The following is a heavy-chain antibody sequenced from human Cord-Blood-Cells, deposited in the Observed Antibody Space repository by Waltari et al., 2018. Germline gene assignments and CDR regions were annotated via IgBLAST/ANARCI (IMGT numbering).Heavy chain of an antibody. CDR2: IYYSGST. J-gene: IGHJ4*02. Sequence: QVQLQESGPGLVKPSQTLSLTCTVSGGSISSGDYYWSWIRQPPGKGLEWIGYIYYSGSTSSTPTLKRRVTISVDTSPNQFSLKMSSVTAADTAVYYCARVGHEVYYWGQGNLVTVSS. CDR1: GGSISSGDYY. CDR3: ARVGHEVYY. V-gene: IGHV4-30-4*08.